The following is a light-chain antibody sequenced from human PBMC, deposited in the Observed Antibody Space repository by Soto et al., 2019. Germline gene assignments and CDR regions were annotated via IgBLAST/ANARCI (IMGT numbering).Light chain of an antibody. CDR3: QQYNSYSPT. Sequence: DIQMTQSPSTLSASVGDRVTITCRASQSISSWLAGYQQKPGKAPKLLIYDASSSESGVPSRFSGSGSETEVTLTISSLQPDDFATYYCQQYNSYSPTCGQGTKLEIK. V-gene: IGKV1-5*01. CDR1: QSISSW. CDR2: DAS. J-gene: IGKJ2*01.